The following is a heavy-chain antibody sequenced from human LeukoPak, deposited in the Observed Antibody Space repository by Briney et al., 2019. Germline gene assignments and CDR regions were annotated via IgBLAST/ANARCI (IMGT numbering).Heavy chain of an antibody. CDR1: GYTFTSYG. D-gene: IGHD6-13*01. J-gene: IGHJ6*02. V-gene: IGHV1-2*02. CDR3: ARVPPTSDYSSREYGMDV. Sequence: ASVKVSCKASGYTFTSYGISWVRQAPGQGLEWMGWINPNSGGTNYAQKFQGRVTMTRDTSISTAYMELSRLRSDDTAVYYCARVPPTSDYSSREYGMDVWGQGTTVTVSS. CDR2: INPNSGGT.